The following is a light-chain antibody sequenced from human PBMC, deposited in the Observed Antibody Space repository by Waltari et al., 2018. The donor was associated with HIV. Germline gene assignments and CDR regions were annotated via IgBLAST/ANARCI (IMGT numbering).Light chain of an antibody. V-gene: IGLV1-47*01. CDR2: RNN. CDR3: AGWDDSLSGVV. J-gene: IGLJ3*02. CDR1: SSNIGSNY. Sequence: QSGLTQPPSASGTPGQRVTISCSGSSSNIGSNYVSWYQQLPGAAPKLLMYRNNQRPSGVPDRFSGSKSVTSASLAISGLRSEDEADYYCAGWDDSLSGVVFGGGTKLTVL.